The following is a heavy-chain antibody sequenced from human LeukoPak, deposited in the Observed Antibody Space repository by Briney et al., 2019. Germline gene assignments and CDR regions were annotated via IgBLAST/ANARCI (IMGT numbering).Heavy chain of an antibody. Sequence: GGSLRLSCAASGFTFSKSWMTWVRQAPGKGLEWVAHIKEDGSDKYYVDSVTGRFTISRDNTKNSLYLQMTSLTAEDTAVYYCATLNNAWEFGYWGQGTLVSVSS. J-gene: IGHJ4*02. CDR3: ATLNNAWEFGY. CDR1: GFTFSKSW. CDR2: IKEDGSDK. V-gene: IGHV3-7*05. D-gene: IGHD1-26*01.